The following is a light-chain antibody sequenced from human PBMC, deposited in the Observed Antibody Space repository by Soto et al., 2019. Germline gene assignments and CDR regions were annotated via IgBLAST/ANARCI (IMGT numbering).Light chain of an antibody. CDR2: DAS. CDR3: QQYNNWPLT. Sequence: EIVMTQSPATLSVSPGDRATLSCRASQSVDNDLAWYQQKPGQPPRLLIYDASTRATGIPARFSGSQSGTEFTLTISSLLCEDFAVYFCQQYNNWPLTFGGGTKVETK. CDR1: QSVDND. V-gene: IGKV3D-15*01. J-gene: IGKJ4*01.